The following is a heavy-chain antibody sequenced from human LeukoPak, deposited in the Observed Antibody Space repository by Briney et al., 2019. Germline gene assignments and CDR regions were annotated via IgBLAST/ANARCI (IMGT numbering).Heavy chain of an antibody. D-gene: IGHD5-18*01. CDR3: ARGGSGYRYDWLFDY. Sequence: PGGSLRLSCTASGFIFSTYTMNWVRQAPGKGLEWVSAISGAVGGGTYYADVVKGRFTISRDNAKNTLYLQMNSLRAEDTAVYYCARGGSGYRYDWLFDYWGQGTLIAVSS. CDR2: ISGAVGGGT. J-gene: IGHJ4*02. V-gene: IGHV3-23*01. CDR1: GFIFSTYT.